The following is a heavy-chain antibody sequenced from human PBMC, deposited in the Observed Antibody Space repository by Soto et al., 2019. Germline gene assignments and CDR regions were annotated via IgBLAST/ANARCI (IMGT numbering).Heavy chain of an antibody. CDR1: AGTFSSYA. J-gene: IGHJ6*02. V-gene: IGHV1-69*01. D-gene: IGHD3-16*01. Sequence: SVKVSCKASAGTFSSYAISWLRQAPGQGLEWMGGIIPIFGTANYAQKFQRRVTITADESTTTAYMELSSLRSEATAVSYCARDSYAYVWGSYCLSYYYGMDVWGQGTTVTVSS. CDR3: ARDSYAYVWGSYCLSYYYGMDV. CDR2: IIPIFGTA.